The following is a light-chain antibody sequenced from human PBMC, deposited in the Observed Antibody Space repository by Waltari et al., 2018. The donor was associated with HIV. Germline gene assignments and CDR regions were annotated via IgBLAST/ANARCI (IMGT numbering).Light chain of an antibody. CDR3: QIWDSHTEQGV. J-gene: IGLJ3*02. CDR1: NIEDRA. CDR2: YDS. V-gene: IGLV3-21*04. Sequence: SYVLTQPPSVSLAPGETARITCGGNNIEDRAVHWHRQKPGQAPVLVMFYDSDRPSWIPDRFSGSNSGNTATLTISRVEAEDEADYYCQIWDSHTEQGVFGGGTKVTVL.